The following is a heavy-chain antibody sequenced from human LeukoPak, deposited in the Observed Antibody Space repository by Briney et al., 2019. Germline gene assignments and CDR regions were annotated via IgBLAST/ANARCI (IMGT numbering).Heavy chain of an antibody. CDR1: GGSISSSSYY. D-gene: IGHD3-3*01. CDR3: ARGGLLRFLEFDY. CDR2: TYYSGST. V-gene: IGHV4-39*01. Sequence: SETLSLTCTVSGGSISSSSYYWGWIRQPPGKGLEWIGSTYYSGSTYYNPSLKSRVTISVDTSKNQFSLKLSSVTAADTAVYYCARGGLLRFLEFDYWGQGTLVTVSS. J-gene: IGHJ4*02.